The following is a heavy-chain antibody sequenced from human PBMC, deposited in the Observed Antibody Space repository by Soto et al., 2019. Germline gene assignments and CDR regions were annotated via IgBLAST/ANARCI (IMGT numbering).Heavy chain of an antibody. CDR1: GITFSNYE. D-gene: IGHD2-15*01. CDR3: ARYRSGGTCNDGNMDV. Sequence: GGSLRLSCAASGITFSNYEMNWVRQAPGKGLEWVSYISSSGGTTYYAGSVKGRFTISRDNAKSSLYLQMNSLRAEDTAVYYCARYRSGGTCNDGNMDVWGQGTTVTVSS. V-gene: IGHV3-48*03. CDR2: ISSSGGTT. J-gene: IGHJ6*02.